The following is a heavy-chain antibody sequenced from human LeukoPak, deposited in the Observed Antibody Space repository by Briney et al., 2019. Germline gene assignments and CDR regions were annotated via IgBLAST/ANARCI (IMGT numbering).Heavy chain of an antibody. CDR2: IKPNSGGT. CDR1: GYTFTGYY. CDR3: AGGDLHGGGNWFDP. J-gene: IGHJ5*02. V-gene: IGHV1-2*06. Sequence: ASVKVSCKTSGYTFTGYYMPWLRQAPGQGLEWMGRIKPNSGGTNYAQKSQGRVTTTTDTSISTSYMERTSLISDDTAVYYCAGGDLHGGGNWFDPWGQGTLVTVSS. D-gene: IGHD2-21*01.